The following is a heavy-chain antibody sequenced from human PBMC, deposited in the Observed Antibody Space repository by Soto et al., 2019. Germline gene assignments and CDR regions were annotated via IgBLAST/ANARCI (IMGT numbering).Heavy chain of an antibody. CDR2: ISAYNGNT. Sequence: QVQLVQSGAKVKKPGASVKVSCKASGYTFTNYGISWVRQAPGQGLEWMGWISAYNGNTNYAQKLQGRVTMTTDTSTSTAYLELRSLRSDDTALYYCARGGSGIAAANWFDPWGQGTLVTVSS. CDR1: GYTFTNYG. CDR3: ARGGSGIAAANWFDP. V-gene: IGHV1-18*01. D-gene: IGHD6-13*01. J-gene: IGHJ5*02.